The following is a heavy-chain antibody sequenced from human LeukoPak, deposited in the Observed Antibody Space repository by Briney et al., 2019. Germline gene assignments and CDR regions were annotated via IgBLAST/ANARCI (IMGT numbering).Heavy chain of an antibody. CDR3: AISSSSRAYYYYYMDV. CDR1: GGSINSYY. J-gene: IGHJ6*03. D-gene: IGHD6-13*01. CDR2: IYYSGST. Sequence: SETLSLTCTVAGGSINSYYWSWIRQPPGKGLEWLGYIYYSGSTNYNPSLKSRVTISVDTSKNQFSLRLNSVTAADTAVYYCAISSSSRAYYYYYMDVWGKGTTVTISS. V-gene: IGHV4-59*01.